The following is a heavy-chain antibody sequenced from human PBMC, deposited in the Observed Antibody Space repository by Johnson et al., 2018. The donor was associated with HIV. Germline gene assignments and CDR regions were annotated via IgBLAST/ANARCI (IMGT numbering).Heavy chain of an antibody. CDR3: AKVIALAGRPDAFDV. CDR2: IRFAGNNK. CDR1: GFTFDDYG. D-gene: IGHD6-19*01. J-gene: IGHJ3*01. V-gene: IGHV3-30*02. Sequence: QEQLVESGGGVVRPGGSLRLSCAAPGFTFDDYGMSWVRQAPGKGLEWVSFIRFAGNNKYYADSVKGRFPISRDNSKKTLHLQMSSLRGDDMAIYYCAKVIALAGRPDAFDVWGRGTVVTVSS.